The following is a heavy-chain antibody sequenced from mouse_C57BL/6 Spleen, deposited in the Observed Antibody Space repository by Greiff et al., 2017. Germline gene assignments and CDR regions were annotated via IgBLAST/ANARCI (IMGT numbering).Heavy chain of an antibody. CDR2: IYPGDGDT. V-gene: IGHV1-82*01. CDR3: ARKGATDYYAMDY. D-gene: IGHD3-1*01. J-gene: IGHJ4*01. CDR1: GYAFSSSW. Sequence: VQLKESGPELVKPGASVKISCKASGYAFSSSWMNWVKQRPGKGLEWIGRIYPGDGDTNYNGKFKGKATLTADKSSSTAYMQLSSLTSEDSAVYVCARKGATDYYAMDYWGQGTSVTVSS.